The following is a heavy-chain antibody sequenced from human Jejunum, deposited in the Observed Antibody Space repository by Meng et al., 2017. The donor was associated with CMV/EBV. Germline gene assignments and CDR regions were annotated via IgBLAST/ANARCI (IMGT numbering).Heavy chain of an antibody. CDR2: ISAYNGNT. V-gene: IGHV1-18*01. Sequence: QVQLVQSGAEVKKPGASVKVSLQASGYTFTSYGISWVRQAPGQGLEWMGWISAYNGNTNYAQKLQGRVTMTTDTSTSTAYMELRSLRSDDTAVYYCARDLTYCSGGSCYPTTIDDWGQGTLVTVVS. CDR3: ARDLTYCSGGSCYPTTIDD. CDR1: GYTFTSYG. D-gene: IGHD2-15*01. J-gene: IGHJ4*02.